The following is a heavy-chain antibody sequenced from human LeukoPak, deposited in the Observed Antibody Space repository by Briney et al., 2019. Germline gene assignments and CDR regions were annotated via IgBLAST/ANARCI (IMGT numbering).Heavy chain of an antibody. CDR2: IYHSEIT. CDR3: ARENPITMVRGVIVGYFDY. D-gene: IGHD3-10*01. J-gene: IGHJ4*02. Sequence: SETLSLTCAVSGDSISSSNWWSWVRQPPGKGLEWIAEIYHSEITYYNPSLKSRVTISVDTSKNQFSLKLSSVTAADTAVYYCARENPITMVRGVIVGYFDYWGQGTLVTVSS. V-gene: IGHV4-4*02. CDR1: GDSISSSNW.